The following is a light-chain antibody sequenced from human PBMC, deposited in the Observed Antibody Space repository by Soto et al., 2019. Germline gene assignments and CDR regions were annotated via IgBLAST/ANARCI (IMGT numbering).Light chain of an antibody. J-gene: IGKJ4*01. CDR1: QDITN. CDR3: QQYSYWPLT. V-gene: IGKV3-15*01. CDR2: GAS. Sequence: ERVMTQSPATLSVSPGERATLSCRASQDITNLAWYQQRPGQPPRLLIYGASTRATGIPARFSASGSGTEFTLTISSLQSEDFAVYYCQQYSYWPLTFGGATKVEIK.